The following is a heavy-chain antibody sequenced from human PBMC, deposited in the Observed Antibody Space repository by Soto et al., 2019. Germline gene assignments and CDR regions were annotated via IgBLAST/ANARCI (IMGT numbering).Heavy chain of an antibody. CDR3: AKDRGGPVYYYYYGMDV. CDR2: ISYDGSNK. J-gene: IGHJ6*02. CDR1: GFTFSSYG. D-gene: IGHD5-12*01. V-gene: IGHV3-30*18. Sequence: GGSLRLSCAASGFTFSSYGMHWVRQAPGKGLEWVAVISYDGSNKYYADSVKGRFTISRDNSKNTLYLQMNSLRAEDTAVYYCAKDRGGPVYYYYYGMDVWGQGTTVTVS.